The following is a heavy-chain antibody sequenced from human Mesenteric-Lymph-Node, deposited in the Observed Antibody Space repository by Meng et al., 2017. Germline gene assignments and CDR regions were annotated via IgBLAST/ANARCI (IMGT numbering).Heavy chain of an antibody. V-gene: IGHV4-31*01. J-gene: IGHJ6*02. CDR2: IYYSGST. CDR3: ARGCCENYCYGMDV. D-gene: IGHD2-8*01. CDR1: GGSISSGGYY. Sequence: SETLSLTCTVSGGSISSGGYYWSWTRQHPGKGLEWIGYIYYSGSTYYNPSLKCLVTISVDTSKNQFSLKLSSVSAADTTVYYCARGCCENYCYGMDVWGQGTTVTVSS.